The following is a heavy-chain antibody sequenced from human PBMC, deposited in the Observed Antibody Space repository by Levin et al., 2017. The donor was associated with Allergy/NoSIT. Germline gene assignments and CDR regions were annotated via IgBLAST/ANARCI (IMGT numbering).Heavy chain of an antibody. D-gene: IGHD6-13*01. Sequence: GESLKISCAASGITFSNAWMSWARQAPGKGLEWVGRIKSKTDGGTTEYAAPVKGRFTISRDDSKNTLYLQMNSLKTEDTAVYFCTTYSSSWYYFDYWGQGTLVTVYS. J-gene: IGHJ4*02. CDR2: IKSKTDGGTT. CDR1: GITFSNAW. CDR3: TTYSSSWYYFDY. V-gene: IGHV3-15*01.